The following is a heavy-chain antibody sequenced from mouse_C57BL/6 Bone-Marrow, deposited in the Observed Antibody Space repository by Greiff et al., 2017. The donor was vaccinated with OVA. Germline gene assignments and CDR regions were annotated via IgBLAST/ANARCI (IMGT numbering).Heavy chain of an antibody. CDR2: IDPANGNT. CDR1: GFTIKNTY. CDR3: AKGYGSWFAY. D-gene: IGHD2-2*01. V-gene: IGHV14-3*01. J-gene: IGHJ3*01. Sequence: VQLKQSVAELVRPGASVKLSCTASGFTIKNTYMHWVKQRPEQGLEWIGRIDPANGNTKYAPKFQGKATITADTSSNTAYLQLSSLTSEDTAIYYCAKGYGSWFAYWGQGTLVTVSA.